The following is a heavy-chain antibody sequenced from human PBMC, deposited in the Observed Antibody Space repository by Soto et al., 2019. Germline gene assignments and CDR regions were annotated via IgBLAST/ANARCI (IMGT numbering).Heavy chain of an antibody. CDR2: INHSGST. CDR1: GGSFSGYY. Sequence: QVQLQQWGAGLLKPSETLALTCAVYGGSFSGYYWSWIRQPPGKGLEWIGEINHSGSTTYNPSLKRRVTISVDTSKNQFSLKLSSVTAADTAVYYCARSPLRITIFGVVISPYLDYWGQGTLVTVSS. J-gene: IGHJ4*02. V-gene: IGHV4-34*01. CDR3: ARSPLRITIFGVVISPYLDY. D-gene: IGHD3-3*01.